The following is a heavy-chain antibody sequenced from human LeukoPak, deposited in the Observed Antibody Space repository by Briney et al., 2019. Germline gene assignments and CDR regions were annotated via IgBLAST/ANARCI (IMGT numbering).Heavy chain of an antibody. Sequence: GGSLRLSCAASGFTFSSYAMSWVRQAPGKGLEWVSAISGSGVTTHYADSVKGRFTISRDNSKNTLYLQMNSLRAEDTALYYCAKDRDYYLVGFFDYWGQGTLVTVSS. CDR1: GFTFSSYA. D-gene: IGHD3-10*01. CDR3: AKDRDYYLVGFFDY. J-gene: IGHJ4*02. CDR2: ISGSGVTT. V-gene: IGHV3-23*01.